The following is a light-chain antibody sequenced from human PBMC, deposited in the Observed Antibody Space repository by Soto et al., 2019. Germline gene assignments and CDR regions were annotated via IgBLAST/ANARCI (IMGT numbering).Light chain of an antibody. CDR2: EVT. Sequence: QSALTQPASVSGSPGQSITISCTGTSSDVGAYNFVSWYQHHPGKAPKLFIYEVTNRPSGVSNRFSGSKSANTASLTISGLQADDEADYYCASYTTSGTWVFGGGTQLTVL. CDR3: ASYTTSGTWV. J-gene: IGLJ3*02. CDR1: SSDVGAYNF. V-gene: IGLV2-14*01.